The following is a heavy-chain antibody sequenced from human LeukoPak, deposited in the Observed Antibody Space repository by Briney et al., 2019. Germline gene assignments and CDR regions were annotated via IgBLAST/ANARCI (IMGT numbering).Heavy chain of an antibody. J-gene: IGHJ4*02. V-gene: IGHV4-59*08. CDR2: MYYGGST. CDR3: ARHRGSSWYESIDY. D-gene: IGHD6-13*01. CDR1: GGSLSNYY. Sequence: SETLSLTCSVSGGSLSNYYWNWIRQPPGKGLEWIGSMYYGGSTNYNPSLKSRVTISVDTSENQFSLKVSSVTAADTAVYYCARHRGSSWYESIDYWGQGILVTVSS.